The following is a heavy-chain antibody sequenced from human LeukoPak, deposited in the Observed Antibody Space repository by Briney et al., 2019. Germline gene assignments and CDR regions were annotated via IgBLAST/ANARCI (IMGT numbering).Heavy chain of an antibody. J-gene: IGHJ4*02. Sequence: SETLSLTCAVYGGSFSGYYWSWIRQPPGKGLEWIGEINHSGSTNCNPSLKSRVTISVDTSKNQFSLKLSSVTAADTAVYYCARRSWIQLWLDYWGQGTLVTVSS. V-gene: IGHV4-34*01. CDR3: ARRSWIQLWLDY. CDR2: INHSGST. D-gene: IGHD5-18*01. CDR1: GGSFSGYY.